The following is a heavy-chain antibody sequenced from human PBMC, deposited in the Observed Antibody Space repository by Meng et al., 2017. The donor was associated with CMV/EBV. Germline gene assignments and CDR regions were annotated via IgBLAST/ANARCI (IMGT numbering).Heavy chain of an antibody. CDR2: IIPIFGTA. CDR3: ARLNTALSQDY. D-gene: IGHD5-18*01. Sequence: SCKASGGTCSRYAISWVRQAPGQGLEWMGGIIPIFGTANYAQKFQGRVTITTDESTSTAYMELSSLRSEDTAVYYCARLNTALSQDYWGQGTLVTVSS. V-gene: IGHV1-69*05. CDR1: GGTCSRYA. J-gene: IGHJ4*02.